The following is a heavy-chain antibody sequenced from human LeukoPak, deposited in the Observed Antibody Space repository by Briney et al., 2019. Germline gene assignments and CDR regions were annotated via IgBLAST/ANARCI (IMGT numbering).Heavy chain of an antibody. CDR3: ASDYDSSGYHGAFDI. Sequence: PSETLSLTCTVSGGSISSSSYYWGWIRQPPGKGLEWIGSIYYSGSTYYNPSLKSRVTISVDTSKNQFPLKLSSVTAADAAVYYCASDYDSSGYHGAFDIWGRGTMVTVSS. D-gene: IGHD3-22*01. CDR2: IYYSGST. CDR1: GGSISSSSYY. J-gene: IGHJ3*02. V-gene: IGHV4-39*06.